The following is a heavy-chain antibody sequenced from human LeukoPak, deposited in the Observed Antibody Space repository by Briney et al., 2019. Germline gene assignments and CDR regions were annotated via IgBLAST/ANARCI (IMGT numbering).Heavy chain of an antibody. J-gene: IGHJ4*02. CDR3: ARGGYYDILTGYYRVAPAPFDY. V-gene: IGHV3-33*01. CDR1: GFTFSSYG. Sequence: PGGSLRLSCAASGFTFSSYGMHWVRQAPGKGLEWVAVIWYDGSNKSYADSVKGRFTISRDNSKNTLYLQMNSLRAEDTAVYYCARGGYYDILTGYYRVAPAPFDYWGQGTLVTVSS. D-gene: IGHD3-9*01. CDR2: IWYDGSNK.